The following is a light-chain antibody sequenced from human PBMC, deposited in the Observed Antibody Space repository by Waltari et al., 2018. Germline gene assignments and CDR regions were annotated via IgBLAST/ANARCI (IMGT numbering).Light chain of an antibody. Sequence: EIVVTQSPATLSVSPGERATLSCRASQSVGRNLAWYQQKPGQSPRRLIYSASARATGVPARFSGSGSGTDFTRTISSLQSEDFAVYYCQQYDYWPPLTFGGGTKVEIK. CDR2: SAS. J-gene: IGKJ4*01. CDR3: QQYDYWPPLT. V-gene: IGKV3-15*01. CDR1: QSVGRN.